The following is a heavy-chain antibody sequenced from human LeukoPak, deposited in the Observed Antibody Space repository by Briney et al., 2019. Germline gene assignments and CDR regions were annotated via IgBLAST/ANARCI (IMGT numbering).Heavy chain of an antibody. CDR3: ASVVWEGYDFWSGYLYYYYYYMDV. CDR2: IYYSGST. Sequence: SETLSLTCTVSGGSISSSSYYWGWIRQPPGKGLEWIGSIYYSGSTYYNPSLKSRVTISVDMSKNQFSLKLSSVTAADAAVYYCASVVWEGYDFWSGYLYYYYYYMDVWGKGTTVTVSS. V-gene: IGHV4-39*07. J-gene: IGHJ6*03. D-gene: IGHD3-3*01. CDR1: GGSISSSSYY.